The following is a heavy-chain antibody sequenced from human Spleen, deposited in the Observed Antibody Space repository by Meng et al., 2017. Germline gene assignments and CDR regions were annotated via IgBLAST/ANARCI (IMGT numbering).Heavy chain of an antibody. CDR2: IRSKANSYAT. D-gene: IGHD3-10*01. V-gene: IGHV3-73*01. CDR1: GFTFRSYW. Sequence: GGSLRLSCAVSGFTFRSYWMHWVRQASGKRLEWVGRIRSKANSYATAYAASVKGRFTISRDVSKNTAYLQMNSLKTEDTAVYYCASFLPWFGGFDYWGQGTLVTVSS. J-gene: IGHJ4*02. CDR3: ASFLPWFGGFDY.